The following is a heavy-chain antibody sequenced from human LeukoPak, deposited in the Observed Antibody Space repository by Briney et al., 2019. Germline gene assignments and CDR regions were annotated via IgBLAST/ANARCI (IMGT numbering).Heavy chain of an antibody. J-gene: IGHJ4*02. V-gene: IGHV4-34*01. CDR3: ARGQALYYDYIWGSYRYTGFDY. CDR1: LGSFSVYY. D-gene: IGHD3-16*02. CDR2: IKHSGST. Sequence: SETLSLTCAHYLGSFSVYYWRSIPHPPGKGVERSGQIKHSGSTHYNPSLKSRVTISVATSKNQFSLKLSSVTAADTAVYYCARGQALYYDYIWGSYRYTGFDYWGQGTLVTVSS.